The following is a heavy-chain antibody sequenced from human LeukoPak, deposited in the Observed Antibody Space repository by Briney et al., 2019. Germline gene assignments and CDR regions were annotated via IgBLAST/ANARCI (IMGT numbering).Heavy chain of an antibody. V-gene: IGHV1-69*13. CDR1: GGTFSSYA. CDR3: AIVGSYYDSSGYQPLSGFDY. D-gene: IGHD3-22*01. CDR2: IIPIFGTA. Sequence: SVKVSCKASGGTFSSYAISWVRQAPGQGLEWMGGIIPIFGTANYAQKFQGRVTITADESTSTAYMELSSLRSEDTAVYYCAIVGSYYDSSGYQPLSGFDYWGQGPLVTVSS. J-gene: IGHJ4*02.